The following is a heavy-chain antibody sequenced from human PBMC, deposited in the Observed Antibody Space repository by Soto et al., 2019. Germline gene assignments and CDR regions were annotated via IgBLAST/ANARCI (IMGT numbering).Heavy chain of an antibody. D-gene: IGHD7-27*01. V-gene: IGHV3-7*03. CDR3: ARDRGPNTLDY. J-gene: IGHJ4*02. Sequence: EVQLVESGGGLVQPGGSLRLSCAVSGLTFSTNWMTWVRQAPGKGLEWLASINQDGSATYLVDSVKGRFTISRDNAKNSLYLQLNSLRAEDSATYYCARDRGPNTLDYWGQGTLVTVSS. CDR2: INQDGSAT. CDR1: GLTFSTNW.